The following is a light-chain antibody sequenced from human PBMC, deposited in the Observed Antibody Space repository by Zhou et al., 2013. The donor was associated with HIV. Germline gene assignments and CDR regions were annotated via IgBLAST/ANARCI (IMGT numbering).Light chain of an antibody. V-gene: IGKV3D-20*01. Sequence: EIVMTQSPATLSVSPGERATLSCGASQSVRSSYLAWYQQKPGLAPRLLIYDASKRATGVPDRFSGSGSGTDFTLTIRRLEPEDFAVYYCQQYGSSPYTFGQGTKLDIK. CDR1: QSVRSSY. J-gene: IGKJ2*01. CDR3: QQYGSSPYT. CDR2: DAS.